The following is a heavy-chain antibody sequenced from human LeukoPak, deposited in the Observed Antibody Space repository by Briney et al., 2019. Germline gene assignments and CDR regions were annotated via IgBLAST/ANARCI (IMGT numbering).Heavy chain of an antibody. CDR2: INHSGST. CDR1: GGSFSGYY. D-gene: IGHD3-10*01. V-gene: IGHV4-34*01. Sequence: SETLSLTCAVYGGSFSGYYWSWIRQPPGKGLEWIGEINHSGSTNYNPSLKSRVTISVDTSKKQFSLKLSSVTAADTAVYYCASRTYYYGSGSEFDPWGQGTLVTVSS. J-gene: IGHJ5*02. CDR3: ASRTYYYGSGSEFDP.